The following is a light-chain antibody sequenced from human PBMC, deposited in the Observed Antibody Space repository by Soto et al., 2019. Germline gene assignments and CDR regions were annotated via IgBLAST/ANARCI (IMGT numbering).Light chain of an antibody. J-gene: IGLJ1*01. CDR2: DVS. V-gene: IGLV2-14*01. CDR3: RSYTISNTLV. CDR1: SSDVGGYNY. Sequence: QSVLTQPASVSGSPGQSITISCTGTSSDVGGYNYVSWYQQYPGKAPKLMIYDVSNRPSGVSNRFSGSKSGNTASLTISGLQAEDEADYYCRSYTISNTLVFGSGTRSPS.